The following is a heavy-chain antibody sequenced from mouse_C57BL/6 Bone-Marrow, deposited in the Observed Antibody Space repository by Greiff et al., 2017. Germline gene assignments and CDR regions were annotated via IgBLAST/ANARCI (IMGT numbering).Heavy chain of an antibody. CDR2: INPNNGGT. D-gene: IGHD2-1*01. CDR1: GYTFTDYY. J-gene: IGHJ2*01. V-gene: IGHV1-26*01. Sequence: VQLQQSGPELVKPGASVKISCKASGYTFTDYYMNWVKQSHGKSLEWIGDINPNNGGTSYNQKFKGKATLTVDKSSSTAYMELRSLTSEDSAVYYCARNGDYGNYGDYWGQGTTLTVSS. CDR3: ARNGDYGNYGDY.